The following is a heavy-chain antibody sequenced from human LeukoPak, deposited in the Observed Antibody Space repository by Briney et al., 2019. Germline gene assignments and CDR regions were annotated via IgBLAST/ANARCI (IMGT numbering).Heavy chain of an antibody. J-gene: IGHJ4*02. CDR1: GFTFSRFE. V-gene: IGHV3-48*03. CDR2: ISSSGSTM. D-gene: IGHD2-15*01. Sequence: GGSLRHSCSAPGFTFSRFEMTGVRQAPGKGLEWASYISSSGSTMYYADSLKGRITLSRDNAKNSLDLQMNSLRAEDTAIYYYARPLAGETYFDYWGQGTVVTVSS. CDR3: ARPLAGETYFDY.